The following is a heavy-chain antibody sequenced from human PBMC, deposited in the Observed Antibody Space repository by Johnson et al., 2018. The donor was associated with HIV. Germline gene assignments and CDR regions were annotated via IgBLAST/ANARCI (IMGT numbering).Heavy chain of an antibody. CDR2: ISYDGTNK. CDR1: GFTLSTYT. Sequence: QVQLLESGGGVVQPGRSLRLFCAVSGFTLSTYTMHWVRQAPGKGLEWVAVISYDGTNKYYADSVKGRVTISRDNSKNTLYLQMNSLRGEDTAVYYCAKEAITMEVDIWGQGTMVTVSS. V-gene: IGHV3-30*04. D-gene: IGHD1-14*01. CDR3: AKEAITMEVDI. J-gene: IGHJ3*02.